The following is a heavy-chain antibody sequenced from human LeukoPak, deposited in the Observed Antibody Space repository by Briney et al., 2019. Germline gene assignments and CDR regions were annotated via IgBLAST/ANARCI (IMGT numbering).Heavy chain of an antibody. CDR3: ASVGGGSPY. CDR2: IYGSGPT. CDR1: GYSISSGHL. D-gene: IGHD3-16*01. J-gene: IGHJ4*02. Sequence: SETLSLTCTVSGYSISSGHLWSWIRQPPGKGLEWIGSIYGSGPTYYDPPLRSRVSISADTSKNHFSLELSSVTAADTAVYYCASVGGGSPYWGQGTLVTVSS. V-gene: IGHV4-38-2*02.